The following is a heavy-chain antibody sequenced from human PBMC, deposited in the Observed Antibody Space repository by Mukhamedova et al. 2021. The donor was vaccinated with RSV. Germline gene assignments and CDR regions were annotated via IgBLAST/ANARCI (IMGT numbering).Heavy chain of an antibody. V-gene: IGHV1-18*01. CDR3: ARGQTVPAAVETTVDY. J-gene: IGHJ4*02. Sequence: WVRQAPGQGLEWMGWISAYNGKTNSAQKFQERVTMTTDTSTRTAYMELRSLRSDDTAVYYCARGQTVPAAVETTVDYWGQGTLGT. D-gene: IGHD2-2*01. CDR2: ISAYNGKT.